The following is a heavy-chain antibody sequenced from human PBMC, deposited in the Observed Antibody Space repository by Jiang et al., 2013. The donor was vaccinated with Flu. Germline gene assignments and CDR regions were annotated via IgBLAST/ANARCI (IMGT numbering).Heavy chain of an antibody. Sequence: QLVESGPEVKKPGTSVKVSCEASGFTFTNSLIQWVRQARGQRLEWMGWIVVGSGDTIYAQNFQERVTITRDLSTSTAYLELRSLRSEDTAVYYCAAAIFSVMGPAPAPDYWGQGTLVTVSS. CDR1: GFTFTNSL. CDR3: AAAIFSVMGPAPAPDY. J-gene: IGHJ4*02. V-gene: IGHV1-58*02. D-gene: IGHD3-3*01. CDR2: IVVGSGDT.